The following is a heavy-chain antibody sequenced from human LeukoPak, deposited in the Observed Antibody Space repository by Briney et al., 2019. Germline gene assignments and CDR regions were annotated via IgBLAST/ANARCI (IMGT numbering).Heavy chain of an antibody. CDR2: ISSSSSYI. CDR1: GFTFSTYN. Sequence: GGSLRLSCAASGFTFSTYNMNWVRQAPGKGLEWVSSISSSSSYIYYTDSVRGRFTISRDNAKNSLYLQMNSLRAEDTAVYYCARVRGYSSRDFDYWGQGTLVTVSS. J-gene: IGHJ4*02. D-gene: IGHD5-18*01. V-gene: IGHV3-21*01. CDR3: ARVRGYSSRDFDY.